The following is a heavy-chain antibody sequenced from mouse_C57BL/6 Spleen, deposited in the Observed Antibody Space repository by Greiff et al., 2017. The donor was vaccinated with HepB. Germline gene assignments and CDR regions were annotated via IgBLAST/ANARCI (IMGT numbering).Heavy chain of an antibody. J-gene: IGHJ4*01. CDR2: ISSGGSYT. D-gene: IGHD1-1*01. V-gene: IGHV5-6*01. Sequence: EVKLVESGGDLVKPGGSLKLSCAASGFTFSSYGTSWVRQTPDKRLEWVATISSGGSYTYYPDSVKGRFTISRDNAKNTLYLQMSSLKSEDTAMYYCARHPTVYYYAMDYWGQGTSVTVSS. CDR1: GFTFSSYG. CDR3: ARHPTVYYYAMDY.